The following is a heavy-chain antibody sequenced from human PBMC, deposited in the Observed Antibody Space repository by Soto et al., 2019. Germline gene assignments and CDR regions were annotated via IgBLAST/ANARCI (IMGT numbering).Heavy chain of an antibody. Sequence: GASVKVSCKASGYTFTSYGISWVRQAPGQGLEWMGWISAYNGNTNYAQKLQGRVTMTTDTSTSTAYMELRSLRSDDTAVYYCARGYCSGGSCWGWFDLWGQGTLVTVSS. CDR2: ISAYNGNT. V-gene: IGHV1-18*04. J-gene: IGHJ5*02. CDR1: GYTFTSYG. CDR3: ARGYCSGGSCWGWFDL. D-gene: IGHD2-15*01.